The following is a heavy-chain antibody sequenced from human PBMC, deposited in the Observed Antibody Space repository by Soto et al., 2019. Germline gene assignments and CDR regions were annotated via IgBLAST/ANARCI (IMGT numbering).Heavy chain of an antibody. J-gene: IGHJ4*02. D-gene: IGHD5-12*01. CDR2: VSGGSGTT. V-gene: IGHV3-23*01. Sequence: EVQLLESGGGLVQPGGSLRLSCAVSGFRYSTYGVTWVRQAPGKGLEWVSGVSGGSGTTHYKDSVRGRFTVTGDNSKNTVYLEMNSLSLEDTAVYYCTRVNGYADNWGQGTLVTVSS. CDR1: GFRYSTYG. CDR3: TRVNGYADN.